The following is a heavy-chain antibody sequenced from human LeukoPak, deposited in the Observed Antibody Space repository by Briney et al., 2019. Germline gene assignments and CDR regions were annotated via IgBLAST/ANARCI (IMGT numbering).Heavy chain of an antibody. V-gene: IGHV4-39*01. D-gene: IGHD6-19*01. Sequence: SETLSLTCTVSGGSISSSGYYRGWIRQPPGKGLEWIGNIYYTGSTYYNPSLKSRVTISVDTSKNQFSLKLSSVTAADTAVYYGARHEGTGWSYYWGQGTLVTVSS. CDR2: IYYTGST. CDR3: ARHEGTGWSYY. CDR1: GGSISSSGYY. J-gene: IGHJ4*02.